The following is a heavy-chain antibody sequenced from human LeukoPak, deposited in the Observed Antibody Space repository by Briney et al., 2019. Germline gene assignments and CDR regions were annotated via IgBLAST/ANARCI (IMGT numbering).Heavy chain of an antibody. CDR2: ISWNSGSI. D-gene: IGHD3-22*01. V-gene: IGHV3-9*01. CDR1: GFTFDDYA. CDR3: AKDGYDSSGNHFDY. Sequence: GSPLRISCAASGFTFDDYAMRCGRQAPGKRLEWVSGISWNSGSIGCADSVKGRFTISRDNAKNSLYLQMNSLRAEDTALYYCAKDGYDSSGNHFDYWGQGTLVTVSS. J-gene: IGHJ4*02.